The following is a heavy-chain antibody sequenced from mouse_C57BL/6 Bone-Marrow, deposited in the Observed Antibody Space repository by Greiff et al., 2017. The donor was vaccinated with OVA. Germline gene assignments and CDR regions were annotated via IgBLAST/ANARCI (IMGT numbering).Heavy chain of an antibody. CDR2: IDPEDGET. Sequence: VQLKESGAELVKPGASVKLSCTASGFNIKDYYMHWVKQRTEQGLEWIGRIDPEDGETKYAPKFQGKATITADTSSNTAYLQLSSLTSEDTAVYYCARTYYYGSSYPYYFDYWGQGTTLTVSS. CDR1: GFNIKDYY. V-gene: IGHV14-2*01. CDR3: ARTYYYGSSYPYYFDY. J-gene: IGHJ2*01. D-gene: IGHD1-1*01.